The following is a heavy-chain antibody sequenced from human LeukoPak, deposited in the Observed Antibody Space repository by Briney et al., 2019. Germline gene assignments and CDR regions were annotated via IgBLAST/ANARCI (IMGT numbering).Heavy chain of an antibody. CDR3: ARHYYDSSGYYWGFDP. CDR1: GGSFSGYY. V-gene: IGHV4-34*01. Sequence: PSETLSLTCAVYGGSFSGYYWSWIRQPPGNGLEWIGEINHSGSTNYNPSLKSRVTISVDTSKNQFSLKLSSVTAADTAVYYCARHYYDSSGYYWGFDPWGQGTLVTVSS. CDR2: INHSGST. J-gene: IGHJ5*02. D-gene: IGHD3-22*01.